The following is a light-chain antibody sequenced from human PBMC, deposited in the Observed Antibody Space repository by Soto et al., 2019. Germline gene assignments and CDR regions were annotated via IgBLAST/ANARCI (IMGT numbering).Light chain of an antibody. CDR2: AAS. CDR1: QSVSSYY. J-gene: IGKJ1*01. V-gene: IGKV3-20*01. CDR3: QQCGSSPWT. Sequence: EIVLTQSPGTLSLSPGERATLSCRASQSVSSYYLAWYQQKPGQAPRLLIYAASSRATGIPDRFSGGGSGTDFTLTSSRLEPEDFALYYCQQCGSSPWTFGQGTKVEIK.